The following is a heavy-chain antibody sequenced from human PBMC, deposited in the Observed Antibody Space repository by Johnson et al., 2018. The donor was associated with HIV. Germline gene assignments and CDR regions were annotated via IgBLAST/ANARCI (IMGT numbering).Heavy chain of an antibody. J-gene: IGHJ3*02. Sequence: VQLVESGGGLVQPGRSLRLSCAASGFTFDDYGMSWVRQAPGKGLEWVSAISGSGGSTYYADSVKGRFTISRDNSKNTLYLQMNSLRAEDTAVYYCARAIVIDAFDIWGQGTMVTVSS. V-gene: IGHV3-23*04. CDR3: ARAIVIDAFDI. CDR2: ISGSGGST. D-gene: IGHD3-16*02. CDR1: GFTFDDYG.